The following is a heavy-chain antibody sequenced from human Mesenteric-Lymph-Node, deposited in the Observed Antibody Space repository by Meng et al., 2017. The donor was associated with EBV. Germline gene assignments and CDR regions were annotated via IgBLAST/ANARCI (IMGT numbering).Heavy chain of an antibody. Sequence: QVHLHKWGQGLLKPSETLSLTCPVYGGSFSGYYWGWIRQPPGKGLEWIGEINHSGSTNYNPSLKSRVTISVDTSKNQFSLKLSSVTAADTAVYYCARVPGKAAAGPGVDYWGQGTLVTVSS. CDR3: ARVPGKAAAGPGVDY. J-gene: IGHJ4*02. CDR1: GGSFSGYY. CDR2: INHSGST. V-gene: IGHV4-34*01. D-gene: IGHD6-13*01.